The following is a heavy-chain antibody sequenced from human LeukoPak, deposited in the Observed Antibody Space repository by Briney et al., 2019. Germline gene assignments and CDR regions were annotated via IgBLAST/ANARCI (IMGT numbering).Heavy chain of an antibody. CDR3: ARDSAGTIDY. Sequence: ASVKVSFKASGYTFTGYYMQWVRQAPGQGPEWMGWINPNSGDTSYAQKFQGRVTMTRDTSISTDYMELSRLRSDDTAVFYCARDSAGTIDYWGQGTLVTVSS. CDR1: GYTFTGYY. V-gene: IGHV1-2*02. J-gene: IGHJ4*02. CDR2: INPNSGDT. D-gene: IGHD6-19*01.